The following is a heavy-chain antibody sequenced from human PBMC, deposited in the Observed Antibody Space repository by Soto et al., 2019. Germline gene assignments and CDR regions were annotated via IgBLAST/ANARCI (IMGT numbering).Heavy chain of an antibody. D-gene: IGHD3-10*01. J-gene: IGHJ6*02. CDR1: GYTFTNYA. CDR2: INGGNGNT. V-gene: IGHV1-3*01. CDR3: ARGAYSSGSYYYYGMDV. Sequence: ASVKVSCKASGYTFTNYAIHWVRQAPGQRLEWMGWINGGNGNTKYSQNFQGRVTITRDTSASTAYMGLSRLRSEDMSIYYWARGAYSSGSYYYYGMDVWGQGTTVTVSS.